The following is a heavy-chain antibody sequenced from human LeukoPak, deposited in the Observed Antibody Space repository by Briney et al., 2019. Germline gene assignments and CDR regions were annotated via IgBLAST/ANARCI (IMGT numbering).Heavy chain of an antibody. CDR2: ISASSNFI. CDR1: GFTFGSYS. CDR3: ARDPGYSSGWFDY. V-gene: IGHV3-21*01. Sequence: PGGSPRLSCVVSGFTFGSYSMSWVRQAPGKGLEWVSSISASSNFISYADSVKGRFTISRDNAKKSLYLQMNSVRAEDTAVYYCARDPGYSSGWFDYWGQGALVTVSS. D-gene: IGHD6-19*01. J-gene: IGHJ4*02.